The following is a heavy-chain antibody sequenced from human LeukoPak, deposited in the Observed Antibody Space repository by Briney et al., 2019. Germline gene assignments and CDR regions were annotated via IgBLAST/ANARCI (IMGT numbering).Heavy chain of an antibody. CDR3: ARSKPTLWYCSSTSCYTSPNPIDY. Sequence: KPSETLSLTCTVSGGSISSGDYYWSWIRQPPGKGLEWIGEINHSGSTNYNPSLKSRVTISVDTSKNQFSLKLSSVTAADTAVYYCARSKPTLWYCSSTSCYTSPNPIDYWGQGTLVTVSS. J-gene: IGHJ4*02. CDR2: INHSGST. CDR1: GGSISSGDYY. V-gene: IGHV4-39*07. D-gene: IGHD2-2*01.